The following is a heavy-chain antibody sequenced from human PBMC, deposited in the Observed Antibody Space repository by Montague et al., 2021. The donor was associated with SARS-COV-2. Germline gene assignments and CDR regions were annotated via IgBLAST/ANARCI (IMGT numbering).Heavy chain of an antibody. CDR3: AKVAGSHDTFDI. J-gene: IGHJ3*02. CDR2: IYHSGST. CDR1: GYSISTGYY. D-gene: IGHD6-19*01. Sequence: SETLSLTCTASGYSISTGYYWGWIRRPPGKGLEWIGTIYHSGSTYFNPSLKSRVTISVDTSKNQFSLNLSSVTAADTAVYYCAKVAGSHDTFDIWGRGTMVTVSS. V-gene: IGHV4-38-2*02.